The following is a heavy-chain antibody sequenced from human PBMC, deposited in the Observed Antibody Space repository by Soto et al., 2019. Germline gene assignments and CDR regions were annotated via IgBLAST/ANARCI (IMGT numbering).Heavy chain of an antibody. CDR3: ARCSRNSCYSYGVDV. CDR2: ISDSGATK. V-gene: IGHV3-48*02. J-gene: IGHJ6*02. Sequence: EVQLVESGGGLVQPGGSLRLSCAASGFTFSNCGMNWVRQTPGKGLEWVSYISDSGATKHYADSVKGRFTISRDNGKDSLYLQMNSLRDEDTAAYFCARCSRNSCYSYGVDVWGQGATVTVSS. CDR1: GFTFSNCG. D-gene: IGHD2-15*01.